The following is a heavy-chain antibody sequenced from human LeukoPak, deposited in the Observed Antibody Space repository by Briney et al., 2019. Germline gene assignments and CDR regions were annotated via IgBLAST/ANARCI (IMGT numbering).Heavy chain of an antibody. CDR3: ARDVGYGATNPNAFDI. CDR2: MNPNSGNT. Sequence: ASVKVSCKASGYTFTSYDINWVRQATGQGLEWMGWMNPNSGNTGYAQKFQGRVTMTRNTSINTAYMELSSLRSEDTAVYYCARDVGYGATNPNAFDIWGQGTMVTVSS. V-gene: IGHV1-8*01. CDR1: GYTFTSYD. D-gene: IGHD4-17*01. J-gene: IGHJ3*02.